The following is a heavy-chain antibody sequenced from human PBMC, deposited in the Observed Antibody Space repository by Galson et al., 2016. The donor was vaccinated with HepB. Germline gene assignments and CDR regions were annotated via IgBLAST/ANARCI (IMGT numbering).Heavy chain of an antibody. J-gene: IGHJ4*02. D-gene: IGHD1-26*01. V-gene: IGHV4-30-2*01. CDR2: ISDIGSP. Sequence: TLSLTCGVSGDSISSGGYSWGWIRQPPGQGLQLMGYISDIGSPYLPPSFKGRVTLSTDRSKNQFSLHLNSVTAADTAVYYCGRASGYFDYWGRGILVTVSS. CDR1: GDSISSGGYS. CDR3: GRASGYFDY.